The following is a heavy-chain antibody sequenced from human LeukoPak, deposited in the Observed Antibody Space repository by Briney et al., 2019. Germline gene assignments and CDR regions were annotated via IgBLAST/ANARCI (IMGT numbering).Heavy chain of an antibody. CDR2: INHSGST. V-gene: IGHV4-39*07. D-gene: IGHD3-10*01. J-gene: IGHJ4*02. CDR3: ARGKLWFGY. Sequence: PSETLSLTCTVSGGSISSGSYYWSWIRQPPGKGLEWIGEINHSGSTNYNPSLKSRVTISVDTSKNQFSLKLSSMTAADTAVYYCARGKLWFGYWGQGTLVTVSS. CDR1: GGSISSGSYY.